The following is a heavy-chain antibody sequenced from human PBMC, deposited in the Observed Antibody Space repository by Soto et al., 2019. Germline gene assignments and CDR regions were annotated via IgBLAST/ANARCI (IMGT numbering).Heavy chain of an antibody. CDR1: GYTFTSYG. V-gene: IGHV1-18*01. Sequence: ASVKVSCKASGYTFTSYGIGWVRQAPGQGLEWMGWISAYNGNTNYAQKLQGRVTMTTDTSTSTAYMELRSLRSDDTAVYYCARSFSHKDAFDIWGQGTMVTVSS. J-gene: IGHJ3*02. D-gene: IGHD3-3*01. CDR2: ISAYNGNT. CDR3: ARSFSHKDAFDI.